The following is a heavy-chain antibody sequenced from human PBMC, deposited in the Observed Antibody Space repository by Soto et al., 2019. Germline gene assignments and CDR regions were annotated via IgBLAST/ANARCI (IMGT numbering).Heavy chain of an antibody. CDR2: ISYDGSNK. CDR3: AKGFSYSVIDY. J-gene: IGHJ4*02. V-gene: IGHV3-30*18. CDR1: GFTFSTYG. D-gene: IGHD5-18*01. Sequence: QVQLVESGGGVVQPGRSLRLSCAASGFTFSTYGMHWVRQAPGKGLEWVAVISYDGSNKYHADSVKGRVTISRDNSKNTLYLQMSSLRAEDTAVYYCAKGFSYSVIDYWGQGTLVTVSS.